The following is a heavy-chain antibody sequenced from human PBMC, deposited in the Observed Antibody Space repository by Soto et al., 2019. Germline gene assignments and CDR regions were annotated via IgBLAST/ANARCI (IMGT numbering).Heavy chain of an antibody. Sequence: QVQLVESGGGLVKPGGSLRLSCAASGFTFSDYYMSWIRQAPGKGLEWVSYISGGSLYTNFADSVKGRFTISRDNAKSSLSLQMHSLRVEDTAVYYCVRSVTIFGVHPRPTLFDYWGQGTLVTVSS. CDR3: VRSVTIFGVHPRPTLFDY. CDR1: GFTFSDYY. V-gene: IGHV3-11*06. CDR2: ISGGSLYT. D-gene: IGHD3-3*01. J-gene: IGHJ4*02.